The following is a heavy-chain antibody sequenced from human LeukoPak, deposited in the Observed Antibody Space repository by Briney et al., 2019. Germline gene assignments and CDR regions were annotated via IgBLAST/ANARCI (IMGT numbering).Heavy chain of an antibody. CDR1: GFTVSSNY. V-gene: IGHV3-53*05. J-gene: IGHJ4*02. Sequence: GGSLRLSCAASGFTVSSNYMSWVRQAPGKGLEWVSIIYNGGGSTYYADSVKGRFTISRDNSKNTLYLQMNSLRAEDTAVYYCAKDVSGSHFDYWGQGTLVTVSS. D-gene: IGHD1-26*01. CDR2: IYNGGGST. CDR3: AKDVSGSHFDY.